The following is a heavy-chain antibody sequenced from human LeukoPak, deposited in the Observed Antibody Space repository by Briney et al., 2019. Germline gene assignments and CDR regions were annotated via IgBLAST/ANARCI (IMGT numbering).Heavy chain of an antibody. CDR3: ARHETYYYDSSGYYYGEPLIDY. J-gene: IGHJ4*02. CDR2: IYTSGST. V-gene: IGHV4-61*02. CDR1: GGSINSATYY. D-gene: IGHD3-22*01. Sequence: SETLSLTCTVSGGSINSATYYWTWIRQPAGKGLEWIGRIYTSGSTNYNPSLKSRVTISVDTSKNQFSLKLSSVTAADTAVYYCARHETYYYDSSGYYYGEPLIDYWGQGTLVTVSS.